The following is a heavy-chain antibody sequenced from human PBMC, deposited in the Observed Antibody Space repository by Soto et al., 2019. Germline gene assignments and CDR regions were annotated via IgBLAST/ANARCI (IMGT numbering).Heavy chain of an antibody. Sequence: QVQLVQSGAEVKKPGASVKVSCKTSGYTFTSYYLHWVRQAPGQGLERMGIINPSGGSTTYVQKFQGRVNMNRDTSTSTVYVELSSLRSEDTGVYYCAREVERGCSYGSLEYWGQGALVTGSS. J-gene: IGHJ4*02. V-gene: IGHV1-46*01. D-gene: IGHD5-18*01. CDR1: GYTFTSYY. CDR3: AREVERGCSYGSLEY. CDR2: INPSGGST.